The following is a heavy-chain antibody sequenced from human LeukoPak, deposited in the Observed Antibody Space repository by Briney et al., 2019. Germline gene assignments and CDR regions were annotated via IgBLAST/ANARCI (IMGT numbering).Heavy chain of an antibody. J-gene: IGHJ4*02. V-gene: IGHV4-34*01. D-gene: IGHD3-3*01. CDR1: GGSFSGYY. Sequence: PSETLSLTCAVYGGSFSGYYWSWIRQPPGKGLEWIGEINRSGSNNYNPSLKSRVPIAVDTSKNQFSLKLSSVADADTAVYYCARGGLVRVIGRSGYLDYWGQGTLVTVSS. CDR2: INRSGSN. CDR3: ARGGLVRVIGRSGYLDY.